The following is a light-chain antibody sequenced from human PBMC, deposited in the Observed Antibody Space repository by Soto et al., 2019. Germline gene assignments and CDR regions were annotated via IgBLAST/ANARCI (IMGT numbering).Light chain of an antibody. CDR3: QQYNSYSWT. CDR1: QSVNDW. J-gene: IGKJ1*01. CDR2: RAS. V-gene: IGKV1-5*03. Sequence: DIPMTQSPSTLSASIGDRVTITCRASQSVNDWLAWYQQKPGKAPKLLIYRASSLESGVPSRFSGSGSETEFTLTISSLQPDDFATYYCQQYNSYSWTFGQGTKVEIK.